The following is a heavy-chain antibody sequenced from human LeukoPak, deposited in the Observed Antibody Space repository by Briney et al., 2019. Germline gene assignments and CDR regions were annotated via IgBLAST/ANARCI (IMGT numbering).Heavy chain of an antibody. V-gene: IGHV3-7*01. CDR3: GRVRPGDADY. J-gene: IGHJ4*02. D-gene: IGHD1-26*01. CDR2: ISSDGSGK. CDR1: GFTFSTYW. Sequence: PGGSLRLSYAASGFTFSTYWMTWIRQAPGKGLEWVASISSDGSGKYYMDSVKGRFTISRDNAKNSLFLQMNSLGAEDTAVYHCGRVRPGDADYWGQGTLVTVSS.